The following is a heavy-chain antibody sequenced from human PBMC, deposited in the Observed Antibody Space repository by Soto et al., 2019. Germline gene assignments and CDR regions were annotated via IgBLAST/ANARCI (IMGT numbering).Heavy chain of an antibody. CDR1: GGSISSDYYC. V-gene: IGHV4-30-4*01. CDR3: ARGRSGDKVDN. Sequence: QVQLHESGPGLVKPSQTLSLTCTVSGGSISSDYYCWSWLRQSPEKGLEWIGHIYNSVNTYRHPSLSSRVTISVDTSKNHFSLKLTSVTAADTAVYYCARGRSGDKVDNWGQGTLVTVAS. D-gene: IGHD7-27*01. CDR2: IYNSVNT. J-gene: IGHJ4*02.